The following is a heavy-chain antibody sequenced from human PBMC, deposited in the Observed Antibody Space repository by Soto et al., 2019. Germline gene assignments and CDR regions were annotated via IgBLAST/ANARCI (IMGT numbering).Heavy chain of an antibody. J-gene: IGHJ3*01. D-gene: IGHD3-10*01. V-gene: IGHV3-23*01. CDR2: ISGSGGST. CDR1: GFTFSSYA. CDR3: AKVAKRITMVRGGLTG. Sequence: GGSLRLSCAASGFTFSSYAMSWVRQAPGKGLEWVSAISGSGGSTYYADSVKGRFTISRDNSKNTLYLQMNSLRAEDTAVYYCAKVAKRITMVRGGLTGWGQGTMVTVSS.